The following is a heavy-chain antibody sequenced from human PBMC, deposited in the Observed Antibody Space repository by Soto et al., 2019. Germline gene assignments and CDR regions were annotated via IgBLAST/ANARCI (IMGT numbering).Heavy chain of an antibody. CDR1: GDPIINSSYY. CDR2: IYYSGST. Sequence: SETLSLTFTLSGDPIINSSYYRGWIRQPPGKGLEWIGSIYYSGSTYYNPSLKSRVTISIDTSKNQFSLKLSSVTAADTAVYYCARHLTTMAGNWFDPWGQGTLVTVS. V-gene: IGHV4-39*01. J-gene: IGHJ5*02. D-gene: IGHD4-4*01. CDR3: ARHLTTMAGNWFDP.